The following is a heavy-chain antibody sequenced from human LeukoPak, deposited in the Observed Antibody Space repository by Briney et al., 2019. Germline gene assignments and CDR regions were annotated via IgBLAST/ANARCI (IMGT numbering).Heavy chain of an antibody. CDR1: GGSMSSYY. D-gene: IGHD4-17*01. Sequence: PSETLSLTCTVSGGSMSSYYWSWIRQPPGKGLEWIGYIYYSGSTNYNPSLKSRVTISVDTSKNQFSLKLSSVTAADTAVYYCAGDRPNDYGDYYAWFDPWGQGTLVTVSS. CDR2: IYYSGST. V-gene: IGHV4-59*01. CDR3: AGDRPNDYGDYYAWFDP. J-gene: IGHJ5*02.